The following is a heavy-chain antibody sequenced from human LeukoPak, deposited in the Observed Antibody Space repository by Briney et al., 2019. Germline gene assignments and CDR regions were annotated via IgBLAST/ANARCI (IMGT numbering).Heavy chain of an antibody. CDR2: TYHSGST. D-gene: IGHD4-17*01. CDR3: ARRTKKTYGFHYYYYMDV. CDR1: GVSISTNNW. Sequence: SGTLSLTCAVSGVSISTNNWWSWVRQPPGKGLEWIGETYHSGSTNYNPSLKSRVTISVDKSKNQFSLKLSSVTAADTAVYYCARRTKKTYGFHYYYYMDVWGKGTTVTVSS. J-gene: IGHJ6*03. V-gene: IGHV4-4*02.